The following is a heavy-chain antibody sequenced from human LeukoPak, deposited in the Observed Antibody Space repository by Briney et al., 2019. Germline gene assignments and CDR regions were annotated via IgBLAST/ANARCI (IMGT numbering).Heavy chain of an antibody. V-gene: IGHV3-23*01. CDR3: AKDRRAGSYDY. CDR2: INGGGSST. Sequence: GSLRLSCAASGFTFNDYGMSWVRQAPGKGLEWVSAINGGGSSTYYADSVKGRFTISRDNSKNTLYLQMNSLRAEDTAVYYCAKDRRAGSYDYWGQGTLVTVSS. CDR1: GFTFNDYG. J-gene: IGHJ4*02. D-gene: IGHD3-10*01.